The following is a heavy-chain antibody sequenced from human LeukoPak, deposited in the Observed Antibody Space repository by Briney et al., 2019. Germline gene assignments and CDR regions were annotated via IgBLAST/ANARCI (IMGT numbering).Heavy chain of an antibody. CDR1: GFTFSSYA. Sequence: GGSLRLSCAASGFTFSSYAMSWVRQAPGKGLEWVSAISGSGGSTYYADSVKGRFTISRDNSKNTLYLRMNSLRAEDTAVYYCAKDGSIEMATNYYYYYGMDVWGQGTTVTVSS. CDR2: ISGSGGST. V-gene: IGHV3-23*01. CDR3: AKDGSIEMATNYYYYYGMDV. D-gene: IGHD5-24*01. J-gene: IGHJ6*02.